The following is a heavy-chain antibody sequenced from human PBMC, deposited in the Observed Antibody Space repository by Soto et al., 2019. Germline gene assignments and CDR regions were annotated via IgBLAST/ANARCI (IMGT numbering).Heavy chain of an antibody. CDR3: ARDLGVDWDDAFDI. D-gene: IGHD3-9*01. CDR2: ISAYKGNT. J-gene: IGHJ3*02. V-gene: IGHV1-18*01. Sequence: QVQLVQSGAEVKKPGASVKVSCKASGYTFTSYGISWVRQAPGQGLEWMGWISAYKGNTNYAQKLQGRVTMTTDTSTSRAYKELRSRRSDYTAVYYCARDLGVDWDDAFDIWGQGTMVTVSS. CDR1: GYTFTSYG.